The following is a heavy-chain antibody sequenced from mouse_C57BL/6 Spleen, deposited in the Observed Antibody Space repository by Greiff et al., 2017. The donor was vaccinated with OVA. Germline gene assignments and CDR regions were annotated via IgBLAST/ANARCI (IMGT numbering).Heavy chain of an antibody. CDR2: INPNNGGT. CDR3: ARRGYGSFYAMDY. Sequence: VQLQQSGPELVKPGASVKISCKASGYTFTDYYMNWVKQSHGKSLEWIGDINPNNGGTSYNQKFKGKATLTVDKSSSTAYMELRSLTSEDSAVYYCARRGYGSFYAMDYWGKGTSVTVSS. CDR1: GYTFTDYY. V-gene: IGHV1-26*01. J-gene: IGHJ4*01. D-gene: IGHD1-1*01.